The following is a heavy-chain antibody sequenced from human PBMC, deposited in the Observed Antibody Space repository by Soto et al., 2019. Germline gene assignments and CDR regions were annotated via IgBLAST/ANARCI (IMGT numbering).Heavy chain of an antibody. V-gene: IGHV1-69*13. CDR1: GGTFSSYA. Sequence: SVKVSCKASGGTFSSYAISWVRQAPGQGLEWMGGIIPIFGTANYAQKFQGRVTITADESTSTAYMELSSLRSEDTAVYYCARVLHANYYGSGSYYNQKRMEYYGMDVWGQGTTVTVSS. D-gene: IGHD3-10*01. J-gene: IGHJ6*02. CDR3: ARVLHANYYGSGSYYNQKRMEYYGMDV. CDR2: IIPIFGTA.